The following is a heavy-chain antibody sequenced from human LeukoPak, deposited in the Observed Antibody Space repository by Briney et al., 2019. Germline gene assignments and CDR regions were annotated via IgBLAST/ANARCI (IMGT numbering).Heavy chain of an antibody. V-gene: IGHV4-59*01. CDR3: ARLKGLGDWYFDL. CDR1: GGSISIYY. Sequence: SETLSLTCTVSGGSISIYYWSWIRQPPGKGLEWPGYVYNSGSTDYNPSLKSRVTISADTSKNQFSLKLSSVTAADTAVYYCARLKGLGDWYFDLWGRGTLVTVSS. CDR2: VYNSGST. J-gene: IGHJ2*01. D-gene: IGHD3/OR15-3a*01.